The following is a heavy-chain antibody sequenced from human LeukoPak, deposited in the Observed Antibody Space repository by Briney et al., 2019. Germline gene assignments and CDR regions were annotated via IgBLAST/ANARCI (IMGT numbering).Heavy chain of an antibody. CDR2: IYTTGST. CDR3: ATSSGYYFEYFHH. J-gene: IGHJ1*01. D-gene: IGHD3-22*01. CDR1: GGSISSGSYY. Sequence: SETLPLTCTVSGGSISSGSYYWSWIRQSAGKGLEWIGRIYTTGSTNYNPSLKSRVSISVDTSKNQFSLKLSSVTAADTAVYYCATSSGYYFEYFHHWGQGTLVTVSS. V-gene: IGHV4-61*02.